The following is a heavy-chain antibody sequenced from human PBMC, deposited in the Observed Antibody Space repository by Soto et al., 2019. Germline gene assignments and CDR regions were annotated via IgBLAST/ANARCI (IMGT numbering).Heavy chain of an antibody. Sequence: ASVKVSCKASGYTFTSYGISWVRQAPGQGLEWMGWISAYNGNTNYAQKLQGRVTMSVDTSKNQLSLNLTSLTAADTAIYYCTRANWYSEYWGQGTLVTVS. D-gene: IGHD7-27*01. V-gene: IGHV1-18*01. J-gene: IGHJ4*02. CDR1: GYTFTSYG. CDR2: ISAYNGNT. CDR3: TRANWYSEY.